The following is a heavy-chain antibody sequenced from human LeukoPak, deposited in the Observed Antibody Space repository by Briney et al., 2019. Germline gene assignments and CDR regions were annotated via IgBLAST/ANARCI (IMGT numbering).Heavy chain of an antibody. J-gene: IGHJ4*02. Sequence: SETLSLTCTVSGGSISSSSYYWGWIRQPPGKGLEWIGSIYYSGSTYYNPSLKSRVTISVDTSKNQFSPKLSSVTAADTAVYYCARDSRTAPGYWGQGTLVTVSS. CDR3: ARDSRTAPGY. V-gene: IGHV4-39*07. CDR2: IYYSGST. CDR1: GGSISSSSYY.